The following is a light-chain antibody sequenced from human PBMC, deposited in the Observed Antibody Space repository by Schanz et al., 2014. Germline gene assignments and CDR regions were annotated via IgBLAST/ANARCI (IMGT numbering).Light chain of an antibody. CDR1: ISNIGSNT. CDR3: QSYDSSLSGSV. CDR2: TNN. V-gene: IGLV1-44*01. J-gene: IGLJ1*01. Sequence: QSVLTQPPSASGTPGQTVTISCSGDISNIGSNTVNWYQQLPGTAPKLLIYTNNQRPSGVPDRFSGSKSGTSASLAITGLQAEDEADYYCQSYDSSLSGSVFGTGTKVTVL.